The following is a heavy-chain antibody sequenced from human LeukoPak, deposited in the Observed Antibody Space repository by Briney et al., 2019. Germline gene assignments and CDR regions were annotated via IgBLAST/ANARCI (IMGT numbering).Heavy chain of an antibody. CDR2: ISWNSGSI. J-gene: IGHJ4*02. V-gene: IGHV3-9*01. D-gene: IGHD3-9*01. CDR1: GFTFDDYA. Sequence: PGRSLRLSCAASGFTFDDYAMHWVRQAPGKGLEWVSGISWNSGSIGYADSVKGRFTISRDNAKNSLYLQMNSLRAEDTPLYYCAKEKGYYDILTGYSPFDYWGQGTLVTVSS. CDR3: AKEKGYYDILTGYSPFDY.